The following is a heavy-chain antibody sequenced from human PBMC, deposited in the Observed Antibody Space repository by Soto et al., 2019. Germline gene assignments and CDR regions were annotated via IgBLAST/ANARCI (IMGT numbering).Heavy chain of an antibody. V-gene: IGHV2-5*02. CDR3: AHSLYYDSSGYYSRSEYFQH. D-gene: IGHD3-22*01. Sequence: QITLKESGPTLVKPTQTLTLTCTFSGFSLSTSGVGVGWIRQPPGKALEWLALIYWDDDKRYSPSLKSRLTSTKDTSKNQVVLTMTNMDPVDTATYYCAHSLYYDSSGYYSRSEYFQHWGQGTLVTVSS. J-gene: IGHJ1*01. CDR2: IYWDDDK. CDR1: GFSLSTSGVG.